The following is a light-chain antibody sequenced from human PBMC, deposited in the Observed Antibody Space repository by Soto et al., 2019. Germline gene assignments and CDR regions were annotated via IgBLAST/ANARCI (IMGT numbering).Light chain of an antibody. CDR1: SSNIGGKT. V-gene: IGLV1-44*01. CDR3: AAWDDSLNGVV. Sequence: QTVVTQPPSASGTPGQRVTISCSGSSSNIGGKTVNWYQQLPGTAPKLLIYSDNQRPSGVPVRFSGSKSGTSASLAISGLQSEDEAGYFCAAWDDSLNGVVFGGGTKVTVL. CDR2: SDN. J-gene: IGLJ2*01.